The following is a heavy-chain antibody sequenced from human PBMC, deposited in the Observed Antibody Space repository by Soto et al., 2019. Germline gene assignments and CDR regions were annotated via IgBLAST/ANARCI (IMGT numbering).Heavy chain of an antibody. CDR2: VYHSGRT. CDR1: GDSISDSNW. J-gene: IGHJ4*02. V-gene: IGHV4-4*02. Sequence: QVQLQESGPGLVKPSGTLSLTCTVSGDSISDSNWWTWVRQPPGKGLEWIGVVYHSGRTNFNPSLRSRVTLLPDELKHHFTLRLIFVTAADTAVYYFAKTISSGSYMPFWGQGTLVAVSP. CDR3: AKTISSGSYMPF. D-gene: IGHD3-10*01.